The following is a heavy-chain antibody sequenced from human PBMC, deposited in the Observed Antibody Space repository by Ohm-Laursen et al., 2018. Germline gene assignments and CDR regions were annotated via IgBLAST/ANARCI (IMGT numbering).Heavy chain of an antibody. J-gene: IGHJ6*02. D-gene: IGHD2-2*01. V-gene: IGHV1-69*06. CDR3: ARDLRKIVVVPDKYRANYYYYYGMDV. Sequence: GASVKVSCKTSGGTFSSYAIIWVRQAPGQGLEWMGGIIPIFGTANYAQKFQGRVTITADKSTSTAYMELSSLRSEDTAVYYCARDLRKIVVVPDKYRANYYYYYGMDVWGQGTTVTVSS. CDR1: GGTFSSYA. CDR2: IIPIFGTA.